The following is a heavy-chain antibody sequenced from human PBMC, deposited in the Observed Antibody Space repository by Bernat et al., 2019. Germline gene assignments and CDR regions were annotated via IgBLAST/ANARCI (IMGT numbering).Heavy chain of an antibody. CDR3: AHRRSGLLSGSLRDAFDV. V-gene: IGHV2-5*02. CDR2: IYWDDDN. CDR1: GFSLLNSGEG. D-gene: IGHD3-3*01. J-gene: IGHJ3*01. Sequence: QISLKESGPTRVKPTQTLTLTCTFSGFSLLNSGEGVGWIRQPPGKALEWLALIYWDDDNRYSASLRNRLTTSRDNSKNQVFLTMTNMDPVDTATYYCAHRRSGLLSGSLRDAFDVWGQGTMVTVSS.